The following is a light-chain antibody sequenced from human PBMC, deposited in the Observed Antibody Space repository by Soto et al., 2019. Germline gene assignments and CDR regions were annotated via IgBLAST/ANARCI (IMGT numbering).Light chain of an antibody. V-gene: IGLV3-21*02. Sequence: SYELTQPPSVSLAPGQTASITCVGDNAGGKSVHWYQQKAGQAPVLVIHEDSDRPSGIPERFSGSNSANTATLTISRVEAGDEAAYYCQVWDTVSLHAIFGGGTKVTVL. CDR3: QVWDTVSLHAI. J-gene: IGLJ2*01. CDR1: NAGGKS. CDR2: EDS.